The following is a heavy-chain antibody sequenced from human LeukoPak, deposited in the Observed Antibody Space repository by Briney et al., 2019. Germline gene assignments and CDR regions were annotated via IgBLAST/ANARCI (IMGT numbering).Heavy chain of an antibody. CDR2: INHSGST. Sequence: SETLSLTCAVYGGSFSGYYWSWIRQPPGKGLEWIGEINHSGSTNYNPSLKSRVTISVDTSKNQFSLKLSSVTAADTAVYYCASGRRITMVRGVMGYMDVWGKGTTVTVSS. D-gene: IGHD3-10*01. CDR1: GGSFSGYY. CDR3: ASGRRITMVRGVMGYMDV. V-gene: IGHV4-34*01. J-gene: IGHJ6*03.